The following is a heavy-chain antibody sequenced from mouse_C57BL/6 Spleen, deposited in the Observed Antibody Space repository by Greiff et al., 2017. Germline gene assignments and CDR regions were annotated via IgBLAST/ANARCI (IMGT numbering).Heavy chain of an antibody. CDR1: GFNITDYY. V-gene: IGHV14-2*01. J-gene: IGHJ4*01. D-gene: IGHD2-14*01. CDR3: AVILQDYYAMDY. CDR2: FDPEDGET. Sequence: VQLQQSGAELVKPGASVKLSCTASGFNITDYYMHWVKQRTEQGLEWIGRFDPEDGETKYAPKFQGKATLTADHSSNPAYLQLSSLSAEDTAVYYCAVILQDYYAMDYWGQGTSVTVSS.